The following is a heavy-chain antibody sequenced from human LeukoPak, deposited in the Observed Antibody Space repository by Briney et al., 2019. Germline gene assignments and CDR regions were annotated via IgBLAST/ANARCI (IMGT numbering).Heavy chain of an antibody. Sequence: PSQTLSLTCTVSGGSIRSGIYYWTWIRQHPGEGLEWIGYIFYSGTTYYNPSLKSQVTISVDTSKNQFSLNLSSVTAADTAVYYCARASGCTANSCHPDYWGQGTLVTVSS. J-gene: IGHJ4*02. D-gene: IGHD2-8*02. CDR2: IFYSGTT. CDR1: GGSIRSGIYY. CDR3: ARASGCTANSCHPDY. V-gene: IGHV4-31*01.